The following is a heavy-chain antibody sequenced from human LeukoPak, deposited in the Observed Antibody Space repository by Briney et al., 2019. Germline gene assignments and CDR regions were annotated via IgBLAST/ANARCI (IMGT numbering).Heavy chain of an antibody. CDR3: AKAGDTTGYYPAYYYYMDV. D-gene: IGHD3-22*01. J-gene: IGHJ6*03. V-gene: IGHV3-73*01. CDR2: IRSEPNSYAT. Sequence: GGSLRLPCAASGFTFSGSSMHWVRQASGKGLEWVGRIRSEPNSYATAYAASVNGRFTISRDNSKNTLYLQMNSLRAEDTAVYYCAKAGDTTGYYPAYYYYMDVWGKGTTVTVSS. CDR1: GFTFSGSS.